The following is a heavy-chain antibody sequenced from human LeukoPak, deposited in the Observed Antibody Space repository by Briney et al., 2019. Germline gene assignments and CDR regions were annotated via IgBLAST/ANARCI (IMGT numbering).Heavy chain of an antibody. CDR3: ASLYSSSWNDGMDV. J-gene: IGHJ6*02. Sequence: SETLSLTCTVSGGSISSNYWSWIRQPPGKGLEWIGYIYYSGSTNYNPSLKSRVTISVDTSKNQFSLKLSSVDAADTAVYYCASLYSSSWNDGMDVWGQGTTVTVSS. D-gene: IGHD6-13*01. CDR2: IYYSGST. V-gene: IGHV4-59*08. CDR1: GGSISSNY.